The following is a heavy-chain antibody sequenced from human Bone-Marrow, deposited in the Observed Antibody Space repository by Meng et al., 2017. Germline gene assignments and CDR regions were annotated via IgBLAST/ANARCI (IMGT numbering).Heavy chain of an antibody. CDR3: ARQEGAFDY. CDR1: GDSVSSNSAA. D-gene: IGHD3-16*01. CDR2: TYYRSKWYN. V-gene: IGHV6-1*01. J-gene: IGHJ4*02. Sequence: QIRLQQSGPGLVKPSQPLPLPCAISGDSVSSNSAAWNWLRQSPSRGLEWLGRTYYRSKWYNDYAVSVKSRITINPDTSKNQFSLQLNSVTPEDTAVYYCARQEGAFDYWGQGTLVTVSS.